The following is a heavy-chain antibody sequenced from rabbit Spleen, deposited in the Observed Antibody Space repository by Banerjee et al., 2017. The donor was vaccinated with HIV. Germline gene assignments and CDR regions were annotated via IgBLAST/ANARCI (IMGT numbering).Heavy chain of an antibody. CDR1: GFSFSSSYY. CDR3: VRARLYPVVL. V-gene: IGHV1S40*01. J-gene: IGHJ6*01. Sequence: QSLEESGGDLVKPGASLTLTCTASGFSFSSSYYMCWVRQAPGKGLEWIACIYTSSGSTDYASWAKGRFTISKTSSTTVTLQMTSLTAADTATYFCVRARLYPVVLWGPGTLVTVS. CDR2: IYTSSGST. D-gene: IGHD3-1*01.